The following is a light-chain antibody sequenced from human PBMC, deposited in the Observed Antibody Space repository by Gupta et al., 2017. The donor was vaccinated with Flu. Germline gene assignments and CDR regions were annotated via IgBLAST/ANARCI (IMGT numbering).Light chain of an antibody. J-gene: IGKJ1*01. Sequence: EFVLPQSPGPLSLSPGERATLSCRASQSVSSSYLAWYQLKPGQAPRLLIYGASSRATGIPDRFSGSGSGTDFTLTISRLEPEDFAVYYCQQYGSSPRTFGQGTKVEIK. V-gene: IGKV3-20*01. CDR3: QQYGSSPRT. CDR2: GAS. CDR1: QSVSSSY.